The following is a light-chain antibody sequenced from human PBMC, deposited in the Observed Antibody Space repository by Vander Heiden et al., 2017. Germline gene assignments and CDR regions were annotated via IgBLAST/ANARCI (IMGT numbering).Light chain of an antibody. J-gene: IGKJ2*01. CDR2: WES. V-gene: IGKV4-1*01. Sequence: DIVMTQSPDTLTVSLGEGATINCKSSPSIFSSSNSARNLSWYQLKPGQPPKVLIYWESTREAGVPERCSGSGSGTDFTLTIRSLQAEDLAVYYCQQYYITPYTFGQGTKLEIK. CDR1: PSIFSSSNSARN. CDR3: QQYYITPYT.